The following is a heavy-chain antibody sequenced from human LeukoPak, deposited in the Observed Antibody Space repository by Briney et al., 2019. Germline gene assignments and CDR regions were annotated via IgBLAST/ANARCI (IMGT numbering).Heavy chain of an antibody. CDR3: AKEGATAGSNWFDP. J-gene: IGHJ5*02. CDR2: VTGSGGST. CDR1: GFTFSGYA. Sequence: GGSLRLSCAASGFTFSGYAMSWVRQAPGKGLEWVSTVTGSGGSTYYADSVKGRFTISRDNSKNTLYLQMNSLRADDTAVYYCAKEGATAGSNWFDPWGQGTLVTASS. D-gene: IGHD6-13*01. V-gene: IGHV3-23*01.